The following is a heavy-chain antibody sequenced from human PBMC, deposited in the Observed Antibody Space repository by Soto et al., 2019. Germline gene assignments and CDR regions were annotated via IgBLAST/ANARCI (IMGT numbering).Heavy chain of an antibody. CDR3: ARDKDRQQLGGNYYYGIDV. V-gene: IGHV1-8*01. CDR2: MNPNSGDA. CDR1: GNTFTNYD. Sequence: ASVKVSCKASGNTFTNYDINWVRQATGQGLEYLGWMNPNSGDAAYVQKFQGRVTMTWDTSITTAYMELRSLRSEDTAVYFCARDKDRQQLGGNYYYGIDVWGQGTTVTVSS. D-gene: IGHD3-3*02. J-gene: IGHJ6*02.